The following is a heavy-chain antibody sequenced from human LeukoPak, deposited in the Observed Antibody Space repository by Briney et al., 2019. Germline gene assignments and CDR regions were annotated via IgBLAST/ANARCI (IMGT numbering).Heavy chain of an antibody. CDR3: VLAARPGGWFDP. D-gene: IGHD6-6*01. V-gene: IGHV3-33*01. CDR2: IWYDGSNK. CDR1: GFTFSSYG. J-gene: IGHJ5*02. Sequence: PGRSLRLSCAASGFTFSSYGMHWVRQAPGKGLEWVAVIWYDGSNKYHADSVKGRFTISRDNSKNTLYLQMNSLRAEDTAVYYCVLAARPGGWFDPWGQGTLVTVSS.